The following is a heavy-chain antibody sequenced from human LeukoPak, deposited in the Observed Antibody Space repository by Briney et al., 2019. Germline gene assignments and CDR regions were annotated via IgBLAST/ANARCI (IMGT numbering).Heavy chain of an antibody. J-gene: IGHJ4*02. Sequence: GGSLRLSCAASGFTFDDYGIHWVRQAPGKGLEWVSGIDWNSGAIGYADSVKGRFTISRDNTKNSLYLQMNSLRAEDTALYYCVKDRAANLYGSGAFEYWGQGTLVTVSS. V-gene: IGHV3-9*01. CDR3: VKDRAANLYGSGAFEY. CDR1: GFTFDDYG. CDR2: IDWNSGAI. D-gene: IGHD3-10*01.